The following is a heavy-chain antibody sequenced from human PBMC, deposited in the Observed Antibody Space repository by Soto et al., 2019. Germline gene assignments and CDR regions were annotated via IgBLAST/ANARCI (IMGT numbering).Heavy chain of an antibody. Sequence: VKVSCKTSGYIFTDHLIHWVRQSPGQGLQWVGWVHPDSGGTNVAQAFQDRVTMTADTSITTAYMDLARLRPDDTAIFYCARGAQGFFPVSGIYFYFDHWGQGTPVTVSS. CDR2: VHPDSGGT. CDR3: ARGAQGFFPVSGIYFYFDH. J-gene: IGHJ4*02. V-gene: IGHV1-2*02. D-gene: IGHD3-22*01. CDR1: GYIFTDHL.